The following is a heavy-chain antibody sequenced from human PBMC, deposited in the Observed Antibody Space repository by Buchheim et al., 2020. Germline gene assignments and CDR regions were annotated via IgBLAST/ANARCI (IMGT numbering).Heavy chain of an antibody. V-gene: IGHV4-30-4*01. CDR2: IHYSGGT. J-gene: IGHJ6*02. CDR3: ASFKNYYYSGLDV. Sequence: QVQLQESAPGLVKPSQTLSLTCTVSGVSISSGDRYWSWIRQPPGKGLEWIGYIHYSGGTHYNRSLKRRVTISVDTSKEQFSLKLSSMSAADTALYYCASFKNYYYSGLDVWGQGTT. CDR1: GVSISSGDRY.